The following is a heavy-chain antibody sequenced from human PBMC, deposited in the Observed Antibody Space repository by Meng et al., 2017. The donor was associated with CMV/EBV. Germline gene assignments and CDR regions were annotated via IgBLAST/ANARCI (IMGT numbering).Heavy chain of an antibody. CDR2: ISSSGSTI. D-gene: IGHD4-11*01. V-gene: IGHV3-48*03. CDR3: ARDRSGHSNYKFDP. Sequence: GGSLRLSCAASGFTFSSYEMNWVRQAPGKGLEWVSYISSSGSTIYYADSVKGRFTISRDNAKNSVYLQMNSLRAEDTAVYYCARDRSGHSNYKFDPWGQGTLVTVSS. CDR1: GFTFSSYE. J-gene: IGHJ5*02.